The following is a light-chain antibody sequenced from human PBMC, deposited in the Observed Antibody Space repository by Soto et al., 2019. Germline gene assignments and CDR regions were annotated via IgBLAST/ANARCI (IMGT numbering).Light chain of an antibody. CDR3: QQSYSTPLT. CDR1: QSISNY. CDR2: AAS. J-gene: IGKJ4*01. V-gene: IGKV1-39*01. Sequence: DIQMTQYPSSLSASVGDRVTITCRASQSISNYLNWYQQKPGKAPKLLIYAASSLQSGVPSRFSCSGSGTDFTLTISSLQPEDVQTYYCQQSYSTPLTFGVGTKVEIK.